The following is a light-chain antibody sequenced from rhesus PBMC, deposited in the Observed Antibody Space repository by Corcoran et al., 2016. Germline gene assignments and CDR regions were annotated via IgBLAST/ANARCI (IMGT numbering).Light chain of an antibody. V-gene: IGKV1-69*01. Sequence: DIQMTQSPSSLSASVGDRVTITCRASQGISNWLAWYQQKPGKAPKLLIYRASNLETGVPSRFSGSGARTDLTLTISSLQPEDIATYYCQQHDNSPLPFGGGTKVELK. J-gene: IGKJ4*01. CDR1: QGISNW. CDR3: QQHDNSPLP. CDR2: RAS.